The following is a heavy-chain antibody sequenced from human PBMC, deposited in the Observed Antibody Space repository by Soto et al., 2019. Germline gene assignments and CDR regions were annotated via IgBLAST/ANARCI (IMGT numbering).Heavy chain of an antibody. Sequence: EVQLLESGGGLVQPGGSLRLSCVASGFTFSNYAMNWVRQAPGKGLERISAISGGGVNTYYADSVKGRISVSRDNSKSTLYLHIDSLRAADTAVYYCAKDIAPNNYDSSGDPFDVWGQGTKVTVSS. CDR1: GFTFSNYA. CDR2: ISGGGVNT. J-gene: IGHJ3*01. D-gene: IGHD3-22*01. CDR3: AKDIAPNNYDSSGDPFDV. V-gene: IGHV3-23*01.